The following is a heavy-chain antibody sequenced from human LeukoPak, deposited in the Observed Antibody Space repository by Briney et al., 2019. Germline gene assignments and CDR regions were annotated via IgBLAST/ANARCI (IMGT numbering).Heavy chain of an antibody. CDR2: ISYDGSNK. J-gene: IGHJ6*02. CDR1: GFTFSSYA. V-gene: IGHV3-30-3*01. D-gene: IGHD3-22*01. Sequence: AGRSLRLSCAASGFTFSSYAMHWVRQAPGKGLEWVAVISYDGSNKYYADSVKGRFTISRDNSKNTLYLQMNSLRAEDTAVYYCARAAPSDDSSVKDGMDVWGQGTTVTVSS. CDR3: ARAAPSDDSSVKDGMDV.